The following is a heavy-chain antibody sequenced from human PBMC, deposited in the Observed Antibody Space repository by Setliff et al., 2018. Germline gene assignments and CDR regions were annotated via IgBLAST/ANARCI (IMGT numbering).Heavy chain of an antibody. Sequence: PGGSLRLSCAASGFTFSSYSMNWVRQAPGKGLEWVSYISSSSSSIYYADSVKGRFTISRDNAKNSLYLQMNSLRAEDTAVYYCAKNGVGVVAFGVNNWFDHWGQGTLVTVSS. D-gene: IGHD2-8*01. J-gene: IGHJ5*02. CDR1: GFTFSSYS. CDR3: AKNGVGVVAFGVNNWFDH. V-gene: IGHV3-48*01. CDR2: ISSSSSSI.